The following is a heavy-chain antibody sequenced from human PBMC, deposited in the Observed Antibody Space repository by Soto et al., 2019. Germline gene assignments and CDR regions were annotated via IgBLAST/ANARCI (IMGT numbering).Heavy chain of an antibody. J-gene: IGHJ4*02. Sequence: QVQLVESGGGVVQPGRSLRLSCAASGFTFSSYGMHWVRQAPGKGLEWVAVIWYDGSNKYYADSVKGRFTISRENSKNSLSLQMNSLRAEDTALYYCASWGIAAGHYWGQETLVTVSS. CDR3: ASWGIAAGHY. CDR2: IWYDGSNK. D-gene: IGHD6-13*01. V-gene: IGHV3-33*01. CDR1: GFTFSSYG.